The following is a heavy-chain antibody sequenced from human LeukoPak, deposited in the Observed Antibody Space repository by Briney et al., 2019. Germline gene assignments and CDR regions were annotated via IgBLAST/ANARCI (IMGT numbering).Heavy chain of an antibody. J-gene: IGHJ4*02. CDR3: ARGRRPSDY. V-gene: IGHV3-7*03. CDR1: GFTFSTYW. CDR2: IKQDGSEK. Sequence: GGSLRLSCAASGFTFSTYWMSWVRQAPGKGLVWVANIKQDGSEKYYVDSVKGRFTISRDNAKNSLCLQMNSLRAEDTAVYYCARGRRPSDYWGQGTLVTVSS.